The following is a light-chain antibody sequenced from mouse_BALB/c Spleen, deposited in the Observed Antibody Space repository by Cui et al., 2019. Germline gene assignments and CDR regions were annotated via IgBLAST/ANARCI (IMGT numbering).Light chain of an antibody. CDR3: QQLYSTPYT. CDR2: DAT. Sequence: DIQITQSPDFQSACLGESDTLTFLASQTIGTWLAGYQQKPGKSPQLLIYDATSLADGVPSRFSGSGSGTKFSFKISSLQAEDVVSYYCQQLYSTPYTFGGGTKLEIK. J-gene: IGKJ2*01. V-gene: IGKV12-98*01. CDR1: QTIGTW.